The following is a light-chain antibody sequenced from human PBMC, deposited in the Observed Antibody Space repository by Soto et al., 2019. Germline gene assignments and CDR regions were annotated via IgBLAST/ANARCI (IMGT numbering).Light chain of an antibody. CDR1: QYIGNY. CDR3: QQSYTAVYT. CDR2: GAS. V-gene: IGKV1-39*01. J-gene: IGKJ3*01. Sequence: DIQMTQSPSSLSASLGDRVSITCRASQYIGNYLNWYQQKPGKAPNLLIYGASSLQSGVPSRFSGSGSGTDFTLTINNLQPEDLATYYCQQSYTAVYTFGPGTRVDLK.